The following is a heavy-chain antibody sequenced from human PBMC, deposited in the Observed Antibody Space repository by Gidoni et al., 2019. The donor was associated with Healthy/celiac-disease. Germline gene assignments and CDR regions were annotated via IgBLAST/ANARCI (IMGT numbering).Heavy chain of an antibody. Sequence: EVRLVASGGGLVNPGGSLSLSCAPPGFTFINAWVGWVRQAPGKGLEWVGRIKSKTDGGTTDYAAPVKGRFTISRDDSKNTLYLQMNSLKTEDTAVYYCTTHRYYYDSSGFPPWFDYWGQGTLVTVSS. CDR3: TTHRYYYDSSGFPPWFDY. D-gene: IGHD3-22*01. CDR1: GFTFINAW. CDR2: IKSKTDGGTT. J-gene: IGHJ4*02. V-gene: IGHV3-15*01.